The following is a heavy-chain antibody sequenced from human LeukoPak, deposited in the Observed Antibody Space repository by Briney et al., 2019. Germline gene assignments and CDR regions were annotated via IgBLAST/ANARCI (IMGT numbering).Heavy chain of an antibody. CDR3: CSSVEDSWFDP. V-gene: IGHV3-30*04. Sequence: GGSLRLSCAASGFTFSNYAMHWVRQAPGKGLEWVAVISYDGSNKYYADSVKGRFTISRNNSKNTLYLQMNSLRAEDTAVYYCCSSVEDSWFDPWGQGTLVTVSS. D-gene: IGHD2-2*01. CDR2: ISYDGSNK. CDR1: GFTFSNYA. J-gene: IGHJ5*02.